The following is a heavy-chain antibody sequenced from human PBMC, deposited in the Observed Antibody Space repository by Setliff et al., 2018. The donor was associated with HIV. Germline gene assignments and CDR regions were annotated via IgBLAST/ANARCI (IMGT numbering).Heavy chain of an antibody. D-gene: IGHD3-3*01. J-gene: IGHJ3*01. CDR1: GGSMSSYY. Sequence: SETLSLTCTVSGGSMSSYYWSWIRQPPGKGLEWIGEINHSGSTNYNPSLKSRVTISVDTSKNQFSLKLSSVTAADTAVYYCARPLSTSYNFWGDAFAFWGQGAMVTVSS. V-gene: IGHV4-59*08. CDR2: INHSGST. CDR3: ARPLSTSYNFWGDAFAF.